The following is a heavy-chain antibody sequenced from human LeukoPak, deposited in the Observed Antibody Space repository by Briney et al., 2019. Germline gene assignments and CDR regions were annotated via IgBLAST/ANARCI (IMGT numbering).Heavy chain of an antibody. Sequence: SVKVSCKASGFTFTSSAVQWVRQARGQRLEWIGWIVVGSGNTDYAQKFQERVTITRDMSTSTAYMELSSLRSEDTAVYYCAAERSYYDSSGSIRDFDYWGQGTLVTVSS. CDR2: IVVGSGNT. CDR1: GFTFTSSA. J-gene: IGHJ4*02. D-gene: IGHD3-22*01. CDR3: AAERSYYDSSGSIRDFDY. V-gene: IGHV1-58*01.